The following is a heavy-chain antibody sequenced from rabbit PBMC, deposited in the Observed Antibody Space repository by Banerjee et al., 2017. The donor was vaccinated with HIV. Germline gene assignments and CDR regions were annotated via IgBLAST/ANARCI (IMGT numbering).Heavy chain of an antibody. CDR3: ARDYYYGYGCAGYDL. CDR1: GFSFSDSYY. Sequence: QSLEESGGDLVKPGASLTLTCTASGFSFSDSYYMCWVRQAPGKGLEWIGCIVTGGGSTYYATWAKGRFTITRSTSLNTVTLQLNSLTAADTATYFCARDYYYGYGCAGYDLWGPGTLVTVS. CDR2: IVTGGGST. D-gene: IGHD6-1*01. V-gene: IGHV1S40*01. J-gene: IGHJ6*01.